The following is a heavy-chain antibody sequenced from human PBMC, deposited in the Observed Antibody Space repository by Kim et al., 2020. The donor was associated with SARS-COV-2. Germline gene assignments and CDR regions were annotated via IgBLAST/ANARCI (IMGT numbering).Heavy chain of an antibody. CDR1: GFTFDDYA. D-gene: IGHD3-10*01. J-gene: IGHJ6*02. CDR3: AKDVTMVRVAMDV. V-gene: IGHV3-9*01. Sequence: GGSLRLSCAASGFTFDDYAMHWVRQAPGKGLEWVSGISWNSGSIGYADSVKGRFTISRDNAKNSLYLQMNSLRAEDTALYYCAKDVTMVRVAMDVWGQGTTVTVSS. CDR2: ISWNSGSI.